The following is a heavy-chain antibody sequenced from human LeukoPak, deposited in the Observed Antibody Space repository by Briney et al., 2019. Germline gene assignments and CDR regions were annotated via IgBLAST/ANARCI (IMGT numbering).Heavy chain of an antibody. Sequence: PGGSLRLSCAASGFTFSSYAMNWVRQAPGKGLEWVSIISGSGDNTYYADSVKGRFTISRDNSKNTLYLQMNSLRAEDTAVYYCAKPAISSRGWYYDYWGQGTLVTVSS. D-gene: IGHD6-19*01. CDR3: AKPAISSRGWYYDY. CDR2: ISGSGDNT. J-gene: IGHJ4*02. CDR1: GFTFSSYA. V-gene: IGHV3-23*01.